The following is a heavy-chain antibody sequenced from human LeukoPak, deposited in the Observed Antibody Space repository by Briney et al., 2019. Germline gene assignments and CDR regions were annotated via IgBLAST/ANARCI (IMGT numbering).Heavy chain of an antibody. Sequence: GGSLRLSCAASGFTVSSNYMSWVRQAPGKGLEWVSVIYSGGTTYYADSVKGRFTISRDNSKNMVYLQMNSLRAEDTAVYYCTRAARDYWGPGTLVTVSS. D-gene: IGHD6-25*01. V-gene: IGHV3-66*01. J-gene: IGHJ4*02. CDR2: IYSGGTT. CDR1: GFTVSSNY. CDR3: TRAARDY.